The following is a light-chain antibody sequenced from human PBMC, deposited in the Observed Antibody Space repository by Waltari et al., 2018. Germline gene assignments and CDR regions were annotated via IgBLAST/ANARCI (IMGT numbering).Light chain of an antibody. CDR3: CSYAGSYTWV. J-gene: IGLJ3*02. CDR1: TNDLGSYNY. Sequence: SALPQPRSVSGSPGQSVTISCTGTTNDLGSYNYVSWYQQHPGKPPKLIILDVTKRPSGVPDRLSGSKSGNTASLTISGLRAEDEAEYYCCSYAGSYTWVFGGGTKLTVV. V-gene: IGLV2-11*01. CDR2: DVT.